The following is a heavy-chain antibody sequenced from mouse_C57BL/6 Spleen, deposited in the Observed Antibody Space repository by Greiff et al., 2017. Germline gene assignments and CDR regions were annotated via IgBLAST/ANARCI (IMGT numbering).Heavy chain of an antibody. Sequence: VQLQESGPELVKPGASVKISCKASGYAFSSSWMNWVKQRPGKGLEWIGRIYPGDGDTNYNGKFKGKATLTADKSSSTAYMQLSSLTSEDSAVYFCAPITTNAMDYWGQGTSVTVSS. CDR2: IYPGDGDT. CDR1: GYAFSSSW. V-gene: IGHV1-82*01. D-gene: IGHD1-1*01. CDR3: APITTNAMDY. J-gene: IGHJ4*01.